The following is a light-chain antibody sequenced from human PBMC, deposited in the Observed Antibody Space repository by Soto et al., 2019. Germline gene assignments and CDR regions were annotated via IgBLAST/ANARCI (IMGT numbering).Light chain of an antibody. CDR1: QSISSW. Sequence: DILLTQSPSTLSASLGDRVTITCRASQSISSWLAWYQQKPGKAPKLLIYEASSIDSGVTSRFSGSGSGTEFTLTISSLQPEDFATYYCQQYNSYSEAFGQGTKVDIK. J-gene: IGKJ1*01. CDR3: QQYNSYSEA. V-gene: IGKV1-5*03. CDR2: EAS.